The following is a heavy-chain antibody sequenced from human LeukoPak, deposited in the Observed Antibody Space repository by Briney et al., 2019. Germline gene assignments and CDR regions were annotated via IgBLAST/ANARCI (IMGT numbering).Heavy chain of an antibody. D-gene: IGHD6-13*01. Sequence: GGSLRLSCAASGFTFSNAWMSWVRQAPGKGLEWVSYISTSGVYTNYADSVKGRFTISRDDAKNSLYLQMNSLIAEDTAIYYCARNRISAAGCVFDIWGQGTMVTVSS. CDR3: ARNRISAAGCVFDI. J-gene: IGHJ3*02. CDR2: ISTSGVYT. V-gene: IGHV3-11*03. CDR1: GFTFSNAW.